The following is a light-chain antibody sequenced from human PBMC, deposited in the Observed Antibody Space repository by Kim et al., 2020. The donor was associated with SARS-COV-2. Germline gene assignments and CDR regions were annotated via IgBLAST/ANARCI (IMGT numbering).Light chain of an antibody. J-gene: IGLJ3*02. Sequence: SYELTQPPSVSVAPGETARIPCGGSNIGSFTVQWYQHKPGQAPMSVIYHDIVRLPGVPERFSGSTSGNTATLTISRVEAGDEADYFCQAWDRGTDHPVFGGGTQLTVL. V-gene: IGLV3-21*04. CDR2: HDI. CDR1: NIGSFT. CDR3: QAWDRGTDHPV.